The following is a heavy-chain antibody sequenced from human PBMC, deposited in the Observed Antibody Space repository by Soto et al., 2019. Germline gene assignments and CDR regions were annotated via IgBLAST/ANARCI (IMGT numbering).Heavy chain of an antibody. D-gene: IGHD3-16*02. V-gene: IGHV4-39*07. J-gene: IGHJ4*02. CDR3: ARDPQYDYVWGSYRYIPNYYFDY. Sequence: SETLSLTCTVSGGSISSSTYSWGWIRQSPGKGLEWIASINHSGTTYYNPSLKSRVTISVDTSKNQFSLKLSSVTAADTAVYYCARDPQYDYVWGSYRYIPNYYFDYWGQGTLVTVSS. CDR1: GGSISSSTYS. CDR2: INHSGTT.